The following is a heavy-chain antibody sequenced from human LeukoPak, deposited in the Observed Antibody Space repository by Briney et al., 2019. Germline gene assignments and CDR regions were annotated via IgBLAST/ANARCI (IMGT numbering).Heavy chain of an antibody. CDR3: AKEGGSGSYYNSYFDY. J-gene: IGHJ4*02. Sequence: GGSLRLSCAASGFTFSGYAMSWVRQAPGKGLEWVSAISGSGGSTYYADSVKGRFTISRDNSKNTLYLQMNSLRAEDTAVYCCAKEGGSGSYYNSYFDYWGQGTLVTVSS. V-gene: IGHV3-23*01. D-gene: IGHD3-10*01. CDR2: ISGSGGST. CDR1: GFTFSGYA.